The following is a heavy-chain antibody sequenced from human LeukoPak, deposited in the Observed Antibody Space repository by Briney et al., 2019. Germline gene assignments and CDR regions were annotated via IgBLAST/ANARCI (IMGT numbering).Heavy chain of an antibody. D-gene: IGHD4-23*01. CDR1: GFSLSRHW. CDR2: IGTDGGST. Sequence: TGGSLRLSCVASGFSLSRHWMHWLRLAPGKGLVWVSRIGTDGGSTAYADSVRGRFTISRDNARNTLYLQMTSLRAEDTAVYYCARGNQGNWFEYWGKGALDTVSS. CDR3: ARGNQGNWFEY. V-gene: IGHV3-74*01. J-gene: IGHJ4*02.